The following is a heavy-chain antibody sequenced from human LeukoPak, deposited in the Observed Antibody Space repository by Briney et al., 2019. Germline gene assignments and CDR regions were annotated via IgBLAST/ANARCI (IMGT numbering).Heavy chain of an antibody. J-gene: IGHJ4*02. V-gene: IGHV3-48*01. Sequence: AGGSLRLSCATSGFTFSYYSMHWVRQAPGRGLERVSYISNSGRTIYYADSVKGRFTISRDNAKNSLYLQMNSLRAEDTAVYYCARVSGWYSAYFDYWGQGTLVTVSS. D-gene: IGHD6-19*01. CDR1: GFTFSYYS. CDR3: ARVSGWYSAYFDY. CDR2: ISNSGRTI.